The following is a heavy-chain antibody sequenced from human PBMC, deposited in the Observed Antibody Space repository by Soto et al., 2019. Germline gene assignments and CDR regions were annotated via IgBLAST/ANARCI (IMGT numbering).Heavy chain of an antibody. CDR1: RAPTPSHN. CDR3: ARVLVLPNVDYYNVMPF. D-gene: IGHD2-15*01. J-gene: IGHJ6*02. Sequence: SVTLRVTRPITRAPTPSHNWRWMRQPDGKGLEWIGRIYTSGSTNYNPSLKSRVTMSVDTSKNQFSLKLSSVTAADTAVYYCARVLVLPNVDYYNVMPFSGQGTSLSVS. CDR2: IYTSGST. V-gene: IGHV4-4*07.